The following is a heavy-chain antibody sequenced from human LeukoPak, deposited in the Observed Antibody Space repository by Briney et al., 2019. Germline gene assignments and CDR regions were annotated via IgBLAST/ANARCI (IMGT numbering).Heavy chain of an antibody. CDR3: ERDDGDY. J-gene: IGHJ4*02. V-gene: IGHV1-18*01. Sequence: ASVTVSFKCSGYTFTNIGFNWVRQAPGPGLERMGWISAYNVNTNYTQKFQGRVTLTTDTSTGTAHMELRSLRSDATAGYYCERDDGDYWGQGTLVTVSS. CDR1: GYTFTNIG. CDR2: ISAYNVNT.